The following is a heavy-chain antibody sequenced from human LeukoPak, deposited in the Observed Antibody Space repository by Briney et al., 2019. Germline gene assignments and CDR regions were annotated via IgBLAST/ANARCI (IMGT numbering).Heavy chain of an antibody. CDR1: GFTFSSYE. J-gene: IGHJ4*02. CDR3: AREAQVVAAAGTVDY. D-gene: IGHD6-13*01. Sequence: PGGSLRLSCAASGFTFSSYEMNWVRQAPGKGLEWVSYISSSGSTIYYADSVKGRFTISRDNAKNSLYLQMNSLRAEDTAVYYCAREAQVVAAAGTVDYWGQGTLVTVSS. CDR2: ISSSGSTI. V-gene: IGHV3-48*03.